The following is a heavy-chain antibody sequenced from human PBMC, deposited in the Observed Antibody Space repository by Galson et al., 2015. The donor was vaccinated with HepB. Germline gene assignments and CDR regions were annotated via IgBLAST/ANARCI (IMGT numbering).Heavy chain of an antibody. D-gene: IGHD2/OR15-2a*01. J-gene: IGHJ4*02. CDR1: GFFFSGNA. CDR2: IGSDFNT. CDR3: VKDLSAGQSDY. V-gene: IGHV3-23*01. Sequence: SLRLSCAASGFFFSGNAMGWVRQAPGKGLEWVSAIGSDFNTHYTDSVKGRFTISRDNSRNTLYLQMSGLRAEDTALYYCVKDLSAGQSDYWGQGTLVTVSS.